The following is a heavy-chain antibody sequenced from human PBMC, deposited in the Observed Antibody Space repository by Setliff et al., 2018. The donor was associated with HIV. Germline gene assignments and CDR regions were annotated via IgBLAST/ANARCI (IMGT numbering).Heavy chain of an antibody. CDR1: GGSFSAYH. V-gene: IGHV4-34*01. J-gene: IGHJ4*01. Sequence: SQTLSLTCAVYGGSFSAYHWSWIRQTPGKGLEWLGEINHSGSTAYNLALESRVSMSIDTSKNQFSLKLTSVTAADTAIYYCARGRDYTGSWFRPFYLDFWGHGNLVAVSS. CDR2: INHSGST. D-gene: IGHD3-3*01. CDR3: ARGRDYTGSWFRPFYLDF.